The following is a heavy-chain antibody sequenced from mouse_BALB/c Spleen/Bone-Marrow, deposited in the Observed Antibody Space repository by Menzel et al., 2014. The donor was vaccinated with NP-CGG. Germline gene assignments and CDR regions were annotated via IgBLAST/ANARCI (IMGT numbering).Heavy chain of an antibody. CDR1: GYSFTSYW. J-gene: IGHJ2*01. CDR2: IDPSVSET. V-gene: IGHV1S127*01. D-gene: IGHD2-3*01. CDR3: ARGDDGYYGDY. Sequence: QVHVKQSGPQLVRPGASVKISCKASGYSFTSYWMHWVKQRPGQGLEWIGMIDPSVSETRLNQKFKDKATLTVDKSSSTAYMQLSSPTSEDSAVYYCARGDDGYYGDYWGQGTTLTVSS.